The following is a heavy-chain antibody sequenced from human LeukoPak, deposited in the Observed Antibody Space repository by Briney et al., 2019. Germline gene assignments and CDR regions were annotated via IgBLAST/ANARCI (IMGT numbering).Heavy chain of an antibody. V-gene: IGHV4-4*07. CDR1: GASITAHS. D-gene: IGHD3-22*01. CDR2: IHGNGST. CDR3: ARDMVSTWPYFYTYYYMDV. J-gene: IGHJ6*03. Sequence: PSETLSLTCTVSGASITAHSWNWIRQPAGKALEWIGRIHGNGSTNYNPSLKSRVTMSLVTSKSQFSLKLPSVTAADTALYYCARDMVSTWPYFYTYYYMDVWGQGTTVAVSS.